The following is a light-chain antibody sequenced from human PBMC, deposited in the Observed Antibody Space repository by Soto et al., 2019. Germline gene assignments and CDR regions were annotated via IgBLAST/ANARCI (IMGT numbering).Light chain of an antibody. J-gene: IGLJ1*01. Sequence: QSALTQPASVSGSPGQSITISCTGTSSDVGGYNYVSWYQQHPGKAPKFMIYDVNTRPSGISNRFSGSKSGDTASLTISGLQAEDEADYFCCSYAGTVAYVFGTGTKVTVL. V-gene: IGLV2-14*01. CDR2: DVN. CDR1: SSDVGGYNY. CDR3: CSYAGTVAYV.